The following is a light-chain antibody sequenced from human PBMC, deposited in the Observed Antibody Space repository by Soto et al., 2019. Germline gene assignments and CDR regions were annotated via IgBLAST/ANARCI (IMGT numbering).Light chain of an antibody. CDR1: QSVTNY. J-gene: IGKJ1*01. CDR3: QQRLNWPPA. Sequence: EIVLTQSPDTLSLSPGERATLTCRASQSVTNYIAWYQQRPGQAPRLLIYDASNRATGVPARFSGSRSGTDFTLTISDLEPADFGLYYCQQRLNWPPAFGQGTKVDIK. V-gene: IGKV3-11*01. CDR2: DAS.